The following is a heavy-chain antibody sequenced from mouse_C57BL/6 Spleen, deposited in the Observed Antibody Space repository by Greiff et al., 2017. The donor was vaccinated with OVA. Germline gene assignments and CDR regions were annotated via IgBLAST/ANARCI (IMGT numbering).Heavy chain of an antibody. CDR3: ARSHSNYDYAMDY. Sequence: VNVVESGAELARPGASVKMSCKASGYTFTSYTMHWVKQRPGQGLEWIGYINPSSGYTKYNQKFKDKATLTADKSSSTAYMQLSSLTSEDSAVYYCARSHSNYDYAMDYWGQGTSVTVSS. J-gene: IGHJ4*01. CDR1: GYTFTSYT. V-gene: IGHV1-4*01. CDR2: INPSSGYT. D-gene: IGHD2-5*01.